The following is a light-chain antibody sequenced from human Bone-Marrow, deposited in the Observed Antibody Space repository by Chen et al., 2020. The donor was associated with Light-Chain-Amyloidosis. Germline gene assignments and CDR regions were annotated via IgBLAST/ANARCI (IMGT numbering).Light chain of an antibody. CDR1: SRDVGGYNY. CDR2: EVR. V-gene: IGLV2-14*01. CDR3: SSYTSSSTLYV. J-gene: IGLJ1*01. Sequence: QSALTQPASVSGSPGQSITISCTGTSRDVGGYNYVSWYQQHPGKAPKLMIYEVRNRPSGVSNRFSGSKSGNTASLTISGLQAEDEADYYCSSYTSSSTLYVFGTGTKVTVL.